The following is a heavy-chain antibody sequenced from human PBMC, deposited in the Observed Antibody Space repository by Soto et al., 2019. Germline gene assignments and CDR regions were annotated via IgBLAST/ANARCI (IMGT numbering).Heavy chain of an antibody. CDR2: IYHSGST. CDR3: ARGYTAMVTLRYFDY. CDR1: GGSISSGGYS. D-gene: IGHD5-18*01. V-gene: IGHV4-30-2*01. J-gene: IGHJ4*02. Sequence: SETLSLTCAVSGGSISSGGYSWSWIRQPPGKGLEWIGYIYHSGSTYYNPSLKSRVTISVDRSKNQFSLKLSSVTAADTAVYYCARGYTAMVTLRYFDYWGQGTLVTVSS.